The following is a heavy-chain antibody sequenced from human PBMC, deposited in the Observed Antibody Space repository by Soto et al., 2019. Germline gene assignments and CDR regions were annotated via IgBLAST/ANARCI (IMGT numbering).Heavy chain of an antibody. J-gene: IGHJ5*02. Sequence: GGSLRLSCAASGFTFSNAWMNWVRQAPGKGLEWVGRIKSKTDGGTTDYATPVKGRFTISRDDSKNTLYLQMNSLKTEDTAVYYCTTAYDFWSGYYKGFGFDPWGQGTLVTVSS. CDR3: TTAYDFWSGYYKGFGFDP. CDR1: GFTFSNAW. V-gene: IGHV3-15*07. D-gene: IGHD3-3*01. CDR2: IKSKTDGGTT.